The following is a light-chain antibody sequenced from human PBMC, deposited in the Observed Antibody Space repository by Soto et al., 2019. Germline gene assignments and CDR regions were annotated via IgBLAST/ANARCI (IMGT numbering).Light chain of an antibody. CDR2: DVS. Sequence: QSVLTQAASVSGAPGQSISISCTGTSSDVGGYNSVSWYQQHPGKAPQLMIYDVSYRPSGVSDRFSGSKSGNTASLTVSGLRAEDEADYYCSSYASTATRVFGGGTKVTVL. CDR3: SSYASTATRV. J-gene: IGLJ3*02. V-gene: IGLV2-14*01. CDR1: SSDVGGYNS.